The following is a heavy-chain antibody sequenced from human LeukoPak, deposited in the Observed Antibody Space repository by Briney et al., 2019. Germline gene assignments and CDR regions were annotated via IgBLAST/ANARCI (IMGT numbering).Heavy chain of an antibody. Sequence: GGSLRLSCAASVFTVSSNYMSWVRQAPGKGLEWVSVIYRGGSTYYADSVKGRFTISRDNSKNTLYLQMNSLRAEDTAVYYCAREDIVVVPAAMDYYYYYYMDVWGKGTTVTVSS. V-gene: IGHV3-66*02. D-gene: IGHD2-2*01. CDR2: IYRGGST. CDR1: VFTVSSNY. CDR3: AREDIVVVPAAMDYYYYYYMDV. J-gene: IGHJ6*03.